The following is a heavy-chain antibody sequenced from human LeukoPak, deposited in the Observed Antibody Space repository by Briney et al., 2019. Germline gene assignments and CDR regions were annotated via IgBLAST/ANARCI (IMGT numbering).Heavy chain of an antibody. V-gene: IGHV4-39*01. D-gene: IGHD5-24*01. CDR3: ARVEMAPITGGWFDP. CDR1: GGSISSSSYY. J-gene: IGHJ5*02. Sequence: PSETLSLTCTVSGGSISSSSYYWGWIRQPPGKGLEWIGSIYYSGSTYYNTSLKSRVTISVDTSKNQFSLKLSSVTAADTAVYYCARVEMAPITGGWFDPWGHGTLVTVSS. CDR2: IYYSGST.